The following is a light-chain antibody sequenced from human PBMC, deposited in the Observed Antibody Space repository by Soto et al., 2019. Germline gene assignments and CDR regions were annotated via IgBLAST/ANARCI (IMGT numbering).Light chain of an antibody. CDR3: QQYESTPPT. J-gene: IGKJ2*01. CDR2: WAS. Sequence: DIVMTQSPDSLAVSLGERATINCKSSQSVLYNSNNKNYLAWYQQRPGQPPKLLIYWASTREPGVPDRFSGSGSGTVFTLTITSLQAEDVAVYYCQQYESTPPTFGQGTKLEIK. V-gene: IGKV4-1*01. CDR1: QSVLYNSNNKNY.